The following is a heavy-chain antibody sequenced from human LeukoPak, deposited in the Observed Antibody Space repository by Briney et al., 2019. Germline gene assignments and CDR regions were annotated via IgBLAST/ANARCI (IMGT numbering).Heavy chain of an antibody. D-gene: IGHD1-1*01. J-gene: IGHJ5*02. CDR1: GGSISSYY. V-gene: IGHV4-59*01. CDR3: ARSKSPRERYAFDP. CDR2: INYSGST. Sequence: SETLSLTCTVSGGSISSYYRSWIRQPPGKGLEWIGYINYSGSTNYNPSLMSRVIISVDTSKNQFSLKLSSVTAADTAVYYCARSKSPRERYAFDPWGQGTLVTVSS.